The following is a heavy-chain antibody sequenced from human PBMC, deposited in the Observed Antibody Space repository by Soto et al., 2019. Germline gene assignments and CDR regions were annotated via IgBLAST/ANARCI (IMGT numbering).Heavy chain of an antibody. J-gene: IGHJ6*02. Sequence: PGGSLRLSCAASGFTFSGYAMSWVRQAPGKGLEWVSTISNSGGSTYYADSVKGRFTISRDNSKNTLYLQMNSLRAEDTAVYYSARDNYEIAAGAGDYYGMDVWGQGTTVTVSS. V-gene: IGHV3-23*01. CDR2: ISNSGGST. D-gene: IGHD6-13*01. CDR1: GFTFSGYA. CDR3: ARDNYEIAAGAGDYYGMDV.